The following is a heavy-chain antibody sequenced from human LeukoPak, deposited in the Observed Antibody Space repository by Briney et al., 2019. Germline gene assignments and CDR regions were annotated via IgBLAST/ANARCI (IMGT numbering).Heavy chain of an antibody. CDR1: GFTFSSYA. J-gene: IGHJ4*02. Sequence: GGSLRLSRAASGFTFSSYAMSWVRQAPWKGLEWVSAISGSGGSTYYADSVKGRFTISRDNPKNTLYLQMNSLRAEDTAVYYCAKVGPRYSYGPPYFDYWGQGTLVTVSS. V-gene: IGHV3-23*01. CDR2: ISGSGGST. CDR3: AKVGPRYSYGPPYFDY. D-gene: IGHD5-18*01.